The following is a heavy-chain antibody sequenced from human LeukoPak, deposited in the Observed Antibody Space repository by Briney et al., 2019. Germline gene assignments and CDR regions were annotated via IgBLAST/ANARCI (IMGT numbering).Heavy chain of an antibody. J-gene: IGHJ4*02. V-gene: IGHV3-30*03. CDR2: ISYDGSNK. Sequence: PGRSLRLSCAASGFTFSSYGMHWVRQAPGKGLEWVAVISYDGSNKYYADSVKGRFTISRDNSKNTLYLQMNSLRAEDTAVYYCARDTRRAAGTRFFYWGQGTLVTVSS. CDR1: GFTFSSYG. CDR3: ARDTRRAAGTRFFY. D-gene: IGHD1-7*01.